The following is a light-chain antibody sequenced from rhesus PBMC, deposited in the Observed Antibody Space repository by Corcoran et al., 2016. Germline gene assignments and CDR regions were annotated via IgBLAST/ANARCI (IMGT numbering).Light chain of an antibody. CDR2: KVS. J-gene: IGKJ2*01. CDR1: ESLGHSDGNTY. Sequence: DVVLTQSPISLSVTPGQPASISCRSSESLGHSDGNTYLSWYHQKPGQPPRLLICKVSNRFSGVPDRFTGSGAGTDFTLKISRVGAEEVGGYYCGQGTRLPYSFGQGTTVEIK. V-gene: IGKV2-64*02. CDR3: GQGTRLPYS.